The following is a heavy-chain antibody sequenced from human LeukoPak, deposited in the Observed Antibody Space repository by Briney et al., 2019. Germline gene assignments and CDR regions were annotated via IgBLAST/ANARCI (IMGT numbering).Heavy chain of an antibody. V-gene: IGHV4-4*07. CDR2: IYTSGST. CDR1: GGSISSYY. J-gene: IGHJ6*03. D-gene: IGHD2-15*01. Sequence: SETLSLTCTVSGGSISSYYWSWIRQPAGKGLEWIGRIYTSGSTYYNPSLKSRVTISVDTSKNQFSLKLSSVTAADTAVYYCARVGRGGCYYYYYMDVWGKGTTVTVSS. CDR3: ARVGRGGCYYYYYMDV.